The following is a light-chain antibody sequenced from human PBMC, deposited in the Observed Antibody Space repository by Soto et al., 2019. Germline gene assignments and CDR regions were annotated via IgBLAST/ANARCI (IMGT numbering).Light chain of an antibody. V-gene: IGLV1-44*01. CDR1: XXXIGSHT. CDR3: AAWDDTLNAAV. Sequence: QSVLTQPYSASGTPXXXVTISCSXXXXXIGSHTLNWYQQLPGSAPSLLIYSDNQRPSGVPDRFSGSTSGTSASLAISGLQSEDEAEYYCAAWDDTLNAAVFGGGTKLTVL. CDR2: SDN. J-gene: IGLJ2*01.